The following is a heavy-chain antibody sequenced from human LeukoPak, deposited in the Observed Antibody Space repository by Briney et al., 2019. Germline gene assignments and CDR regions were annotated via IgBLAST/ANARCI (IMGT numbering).Heavy chain of an antibody. J-gene: IGHJ3*02. Sequence: PSETLSLTCAVSGGSISSYYWSWIRQPPGKGLEWIGYIYYSGSTNYNPSLKSRVTISVDTSKNQFSLKLSSVTAADTAVYYCARVAVGYSSGWYAGDAFDIWGQGTMVTVSS. V-gene: IGHV4-59*01. CDR3: ARVAVGYSSGWYAGDAFDI. D-gene: IGHD6-19*01. CDR2: IYYSGST. CDR1: GGSISSYY.